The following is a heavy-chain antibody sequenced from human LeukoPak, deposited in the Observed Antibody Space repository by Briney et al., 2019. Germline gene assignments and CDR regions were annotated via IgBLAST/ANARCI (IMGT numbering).Heavy chain of an antibody. CDR3: ARMSRKYSGYDPPYYYYYMDV. CDR1: GGSFSGYY. J-gene: IGHJ6*03. Sequence: MPSETLSLTCAVYGGSFSGYYWGWIRQPPGKGLEWIGEINHSGSTNYNPSLKSRVTISVDTSKNQFSLKLSSVTAADTAVYYCARMSRKYSGYDPPYYYYYMDVWGKGTTVTISS. V-gene: IGHV4-34*01. CDR2: INHSGST. D-gene: IGHD5-12*01.